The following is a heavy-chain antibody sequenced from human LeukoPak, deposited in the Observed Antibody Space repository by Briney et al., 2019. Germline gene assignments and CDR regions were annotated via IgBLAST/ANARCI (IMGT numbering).Heavy chain of an antibody. D-gene: IGHD3-22*01. J-gene: IGHJ4*02. V-gene: IGHV4-34*01. Sequence: SETLSLTCAVYGGSFSGYYWSWIRQPPGKGLEWIGEINHSGSTNYNPSLKSRVTISVDTSKNQFSLKLSSVTAADTAVYYCARGHITMIVVAPGSFDYWSQGTLVTVSS. CDR2: INHSGST. CDR1: GGSFSGYY. CDR3: ARGHITMIVVAPGSFDY.